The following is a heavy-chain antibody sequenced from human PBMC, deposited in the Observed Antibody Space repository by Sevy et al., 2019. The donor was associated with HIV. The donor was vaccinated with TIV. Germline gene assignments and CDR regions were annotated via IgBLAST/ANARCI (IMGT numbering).Heavy chain of an antibody. D-gene: IGHD3-22*01. V-gene: IGHV3-48*01. J-gene: IGHJ3*02. CDR1: DFTFSIYS. CDR2: ISGSSATI. CDR3: ARWATNYYDGSAIKHAFDI. Sequence: GGSLRLSCAASDFTFSIYSMNWVRQAPGKGLEWLSYISGSSATIYYADSVKGRFTVSRDNANKFLYLQMNSLRAEDTAVYYCARWATNYYDGSAIKHAFDIWGPGTMVTVSS.